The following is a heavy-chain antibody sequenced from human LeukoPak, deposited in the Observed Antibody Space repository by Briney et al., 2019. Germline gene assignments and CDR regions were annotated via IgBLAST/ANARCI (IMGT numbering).Heavy chain of an antibody. J-gene: IGHJ4*02. Sequence: SETLSLTCAVYGVSFSDYYWSWIRQPPGKGLEWIGEINHSGSTNYNPSLKSRVTISVDTSKNQFSLKLSSVTAADTAVYYCARTVNDFWSGYPYFDYWGQGTLVTVSS. CDR1: GVSFSDYY. CDR3: ARTVNDFWSGYPYFDY. V-gene: IGHV4-34*01. CDR2: INHSGST. D-gene: IGHD3-3*01.